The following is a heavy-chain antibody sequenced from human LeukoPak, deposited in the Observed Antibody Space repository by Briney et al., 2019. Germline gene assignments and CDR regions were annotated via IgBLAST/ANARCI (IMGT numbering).Heavy chain of an antibody. CDR3: ARKAPYYYDSSGPLGTYYFDC. V-gene: IGHV4-34*01. CDR2: INHSGST. Sequence: SETLSLTCAVYGGSFSGYYWSWIRQPPGKGLEWIGEINHSGSTNYNPSLKSRVTISVDTSKNQFSLKLSSVTAADTAVYYCARKAPYYYDSSGPLGTYYFDCWGQGTLVTVSS. CDR1: GGSFSGYY. J-gene: IGHJ4*02. D-gene: IGHD3-22*01.